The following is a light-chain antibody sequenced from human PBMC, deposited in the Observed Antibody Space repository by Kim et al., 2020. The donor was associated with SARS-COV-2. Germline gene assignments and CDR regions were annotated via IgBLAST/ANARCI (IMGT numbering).Light chain of an antibody. CDR1: QSMSSH. V-gene: IGKV1-9*01. CDR3: QQLSVYPLT. CDR2: AAS. Sequence: VGNKFTITCRASQSMSSHLAWYQQKPGKAPKLLICAASTLQSGVPSRFSGSGSGTEFTLTISSLQPXDFATYYCQQLSVYPLTFGGGTKVDIK. J-gene: IGKJ4*01.